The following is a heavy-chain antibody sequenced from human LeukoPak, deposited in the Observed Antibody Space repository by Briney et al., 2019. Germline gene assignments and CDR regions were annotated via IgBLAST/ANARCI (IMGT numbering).Heavy chain of an antibody. V-gene: IGHV1-69*01. CDR2: IIPIFGTA. CDR3: AREPDRTADYFDY. D-gene: IGHD1-14*01. CDR1: GGTFSSYA. Sequence: ASVKVSCKASGGTFSSYAISWVRQAPGQGLEWMGGIIPIFGTANYAQKFQGRVTITADESTSTAYMELSSLRSADTAVYYCAREPDRTADYFDYWGQGTLVTVSS. J-gene: IGHJ4*02.